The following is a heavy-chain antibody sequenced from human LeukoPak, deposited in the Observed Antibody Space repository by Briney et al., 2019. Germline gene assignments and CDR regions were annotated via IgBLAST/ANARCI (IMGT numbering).Heavy chain of an antibody. Sequence: TPSLPFSVYGGSFSGYYWTWIRQPPGKGLAWIGYIYYSGSTNYNPSLKSRGTISVDTSKNQFSLKLSSVTAADTAVYYCARTQDYGGPDAFDIWGQGTMVTVSS. D-gene: IGHD4-23*01. CDR3: ARTQDYGGPDAFDI. J-gene: IGHJ3*02. V-gene: IGHV4-59*01. CDR1: GGSFSGYY. CDR2: IYYSGST.